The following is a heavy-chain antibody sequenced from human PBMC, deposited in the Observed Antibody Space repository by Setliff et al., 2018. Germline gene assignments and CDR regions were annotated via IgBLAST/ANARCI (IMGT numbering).Heavy chain of an antibody. V-gene: IGHV3-48*04. J-gene: IGHJ4*02. CDR2: ISSDSRTI. CDR3: ARDHNYAYDY. Sequence: GGSLRLSCAASGFTFSSYGMHWVRQAPGMGLEWVSFISSDSRTIYYADSVKGRFTISRDNARNTLYLQMNSLRAEDTAVYYCARDHNYAYDYWGQGTLVTVSS. CDR1: GFTFSSYG. D-gene: IGHD1-1*01.